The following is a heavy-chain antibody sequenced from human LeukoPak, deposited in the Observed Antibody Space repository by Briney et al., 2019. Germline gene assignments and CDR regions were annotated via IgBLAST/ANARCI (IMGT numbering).Heavy chain of an antibody. J-gene: IGHJ4*02. D-gene: IGHD1-1*01. CDR1: GGSFSAYY. V-gene: IGHV4-34*01. CDR3: ARNEDRMFDY. Sequence: SETLSLTCAVYGGSFSAYYWSWIRQPPGKGLEWIGEINHSGSTNYNPSLKSRVTASVDTSRNQFSLKLSSVTAADTAVYYCARNEDRMFDYWGQGTLVTVSS. CDR2: INHSGST.